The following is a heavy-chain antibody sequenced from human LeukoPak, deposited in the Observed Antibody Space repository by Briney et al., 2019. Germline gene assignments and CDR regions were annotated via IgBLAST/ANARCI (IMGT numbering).Heavy chain of an antibody. CDR1: GYAFTGYV. CDR3: ASVEWELMGGFDY. Sequence: ASVKVSCKASGYAFTGYVIGRGRRAAGQGGEGMGWISAYNGNTNYAQKLQGRVTMTTDTSTSTAYMELRRLRSDDTAVYYCASVEWELMGGFDYWGQGTLVTVSS. CDR2: ISAYNGNT. V-gene: IGHV1-18*01. J-gene: IGHJ4*02. D-gene: IGHD1-26*01.